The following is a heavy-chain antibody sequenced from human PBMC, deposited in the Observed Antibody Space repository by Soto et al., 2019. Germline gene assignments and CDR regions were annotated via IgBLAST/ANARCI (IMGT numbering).Heavy chain of an antibody. CDR3: ARDPGTAD. V-gene: IGHV3-7*03. CDR1: GSTLNNYY. CDR2: IKGDGSDP. Sequence: GGSLRLSCAASGSTLNNYYLSWVRQAPGKGLEWVGNIKGDGSDPHYVDSVKGRFTISRDNAENSIYLQMNSLKAEDTAMYYWARDPGTADWGQGTLVTVSS. J-gene: IGHJ4*02.